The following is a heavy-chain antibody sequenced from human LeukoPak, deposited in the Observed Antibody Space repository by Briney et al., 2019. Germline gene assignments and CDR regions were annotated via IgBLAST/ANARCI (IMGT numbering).Heavy chain of an antibody. CDR1: GFTFSSYW. D-gene: IGHD3-3*01. CDR3: AREDYDFWSGYSVPPPYYYYYYMDV. J-gene: IGHJ6*03. Sequence: GGSLRLSCAASGFTFSSYWMSWVRQAPGKGLEWVANIKQDGSEKYYVDSVKGRFTISRDNAKNTLYLQMNSLRAEDTAVYYCAREDYDFWSGYSVPPPYYYYYYMDVWGKGTTVTVSS. CDR2: IKQDGSEK. V-gene: IGHV3-7*01.